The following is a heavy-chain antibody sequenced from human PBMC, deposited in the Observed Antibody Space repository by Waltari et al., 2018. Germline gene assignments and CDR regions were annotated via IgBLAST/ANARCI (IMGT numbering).Heavy chain of an antibody. D-gene: IGHD6-13*01. Sequence: EVQLVESGGGLVKPGGSLRLSCAASGFPFSNAWMSWVRQAPGKGLEWVGRIKSKTDGGTTDYAAPVKGRFTISRDDSKNTLYLQMNSLKTEDTAVYYCTTDRQQLKGPSDYWGQGTLVTVSS. V-gene: IGHV3-15*01. J-gene: IGHJ4*02. CDR1: GFPFSNAW. CDR3: TTDRQQLKGPSDY. CDR2: IKSKTDGGTT.